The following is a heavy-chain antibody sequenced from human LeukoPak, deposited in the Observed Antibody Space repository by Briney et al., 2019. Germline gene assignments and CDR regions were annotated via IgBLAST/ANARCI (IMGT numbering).Heavy chain of an antibody. CDR1: GYSISSGYY. V-gene: IGHV4-38-2*01. J-gene: IGHJ4*02. CDR3: ARHRGYYSSSYDY. D-gene: IGHD6-13*01. CDR2: IYHSGST. Sequence: SETLSLTCAVSGYSISSGYYWGWIRQPPGKGLEWIGSIYHSGSTYYNPSLKSRVTISVDTSKNQFSLKLSSVTAADTAVCYCARHRGYYSSSYDYWGQGTLVTVSS.